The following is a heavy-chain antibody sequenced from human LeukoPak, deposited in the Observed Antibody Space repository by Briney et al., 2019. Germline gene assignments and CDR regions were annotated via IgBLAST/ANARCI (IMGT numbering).Heavy chain of an antibody. CDR2: IYYSGST. V-gene: IGHV4-59*11. CDR1: GGSISSHY. Sequence: PSETLSLTCTVSGGSISSHYWSWIRQPPGKGLEWIGYIYYSGSTNYNPSLKSRVTISVDTSKNQFSLKLSSVTAADTAVYYCARGQGSGSYYQVFPSYYYYYYMDVWGKGTTVTVSS. CDR3: ARGQGSGSYYQVFPSYYYYYYMDV. D-gene: IGHD3-10*01. J-gene: IGHJ6*03.